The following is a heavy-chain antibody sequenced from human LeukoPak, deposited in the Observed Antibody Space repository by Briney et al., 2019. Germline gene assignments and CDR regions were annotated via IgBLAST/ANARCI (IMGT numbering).Heavy chain of an antibody. CDR3: ARPYGDEGFYYFDY. V-gene: IGHV4-59*12. J-gene: IGHJ4*02. CDR1: GGSISNYY. D-gene: IGHD4-17*01. CDR2: IHYSGST. Sequence: PSETLSLTCTVSGGSISNYYWSWIRQPPGKGLEWIGYIHYSGSTNYNPSLKSRVTISVDTSKNQFSLKLSSVTAADTAVYYCARPYGDEGFYYFDYWGQGTLVTVSS.